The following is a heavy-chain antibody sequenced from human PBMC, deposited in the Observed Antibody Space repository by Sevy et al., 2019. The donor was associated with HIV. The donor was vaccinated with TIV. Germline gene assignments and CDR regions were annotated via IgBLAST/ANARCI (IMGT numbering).Heavy chain of an antibody. J-gene: IGHJ4*02. V-gene: IGHV1-69*06. Sequence: ASVKVSCKASGGTFSSYAISWVRQAPGQGLEWMGGINPIFGTANYAQKFQGRVTITADKSKSTAYMELSSLRSEDTAVYYCAVGYCTNGVCYSSDYWGQGTLVTVSS. CDR1: GGTFSSYA. D-gene: IGHD2-8*01. CDR2: INPIFGTA. CDR3: AVGYCTNGVCYSSDY.